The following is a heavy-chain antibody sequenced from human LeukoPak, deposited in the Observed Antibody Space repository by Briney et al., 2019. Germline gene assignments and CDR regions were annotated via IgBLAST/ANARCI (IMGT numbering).Heavy chain of an antibody. CDR2: IKQDGSEK. CDR3: ARSIVVVPAAMGY. CDR1: GFTFDDYG. J-gene: IGHJ4*02. V-gene: IGHV3-7*01. Sequence: PGGSLRLSCAASGFTFDDYGMSWVRQAPGKGLEWVANIKQDGSEKYYVDSVKGRFTISRDNAKNSLYLQMNSLRAEDTAVYYCARSIVVVPAAMGYWGQGTLVTVSS. D-gene: IGHD2-2*01.